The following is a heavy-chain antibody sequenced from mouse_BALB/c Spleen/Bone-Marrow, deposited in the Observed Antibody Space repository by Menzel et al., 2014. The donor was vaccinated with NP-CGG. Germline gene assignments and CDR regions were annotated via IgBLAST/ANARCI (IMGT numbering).Heavy chain of an antibody. J-gene: IGHJ2*01. Sequence: VQLQQSGPELVKPGASVKMSCKASGYTFXSYLIHWVKQKPGQGLEWIGYITPYNDDTNYNEKFKGKATLTSDKSSSTAYRELSSRTSEDSAVYYCARWGGTPYFDYWGQGTTRTGSS. D-gene: IGHD4-1*01. CDR3: ARWGGTPYFDY. V-gene: IGHV1-14*01. CDR1: GYTFXSYL. CDR2: ITPYNDDT.